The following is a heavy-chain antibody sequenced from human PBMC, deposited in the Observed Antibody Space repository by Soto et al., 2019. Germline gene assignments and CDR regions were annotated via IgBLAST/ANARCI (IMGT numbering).Heavy chain of an antibody. CDR2: IYPGDSDT. V-gene: IGHV5-51*01. CDR3: TKHEGYCSTTTCSNFHY. D-gene: IGHD2-2*01. Sequence: GESLKISCKGSGYSFTSYWIGWVRQMPGKGLEWMGIIYPGDSDTSYSPSFQGQVTISADKSINTAYLHWSSLKASDTAIYYCTKHEGYCSTTTCSNFHYVGQGTLVTVSS. J-gene: IGHJ4*02. CDR1: GYSFTSYW.